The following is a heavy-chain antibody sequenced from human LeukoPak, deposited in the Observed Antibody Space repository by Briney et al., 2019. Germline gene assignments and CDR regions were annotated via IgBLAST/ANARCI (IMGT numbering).Heavy chain of an antibody. CDR1: GFTFSSYW. D-gene: IGHD5-18*01. J-gene: IGHJ4*02. Sequence: GGSLRLSCAASGFTFSSYWMTWVRQAPGKGLEWVANIKQDGSEEYYVDSVKGRFTIPRDNAKNSLYLQMNSLRAEDTAVYYCARGRTWIQLTSIQGGGQGTLVTVSS. CDR3: ARGRTWIQLTSIQG. CDR2: IKQDGSEE. V-gene: IGHV3-7*04.